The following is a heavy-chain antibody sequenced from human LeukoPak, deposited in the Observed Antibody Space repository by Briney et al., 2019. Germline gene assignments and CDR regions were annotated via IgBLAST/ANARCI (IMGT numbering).Heavy chain of an antibody. CDR3: ARGPSYYYDSSGTDY. CDR2: IWYDGSNK. D-gene: IGHD3-22*01. J-gene: IGHJ4*02. V-gene: IGHV3-33*01. CDR1: GFTFSSYG. Sequence: GGSLRLSCAASGFTFSSYGMHWVRQAPGKGLEWVAVIWYDGSNKYYADSVKGRFTISRDNSKNTLYLQMNSLRAEDTAVYYCARGPSYYYDSSGTDYWGQGTLVTVSS.